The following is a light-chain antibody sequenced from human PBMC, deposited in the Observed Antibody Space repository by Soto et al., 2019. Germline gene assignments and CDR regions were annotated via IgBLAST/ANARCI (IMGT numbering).Light chain of an antibody. CDR3: QQYGNSPLT. Sequence: EMLLTQSPGTLSFSPGEGATLSCRASQSVSSNYLAWYQQKPGQAPRLLIYGASSRASGIPDRFSGSGSGTDFTLTISRLEPEDFAVYFCQQYGNSPLTFGGGTKVDIK. CDR2: GAS. CDR1: QSVSSNY. J-gene: IGKJ4*01. V-gene: IGKV3-20*01.